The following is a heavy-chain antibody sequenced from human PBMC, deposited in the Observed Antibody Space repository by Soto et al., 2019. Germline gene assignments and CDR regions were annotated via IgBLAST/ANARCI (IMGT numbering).Heavy chain of an antibody. V-gene: IGHV1-69*06. J-gene: IGHJ5*02. Sequence: SVKVSCKASGGTFSTYTFSWVRQAPGQGLEWMGRIIPIFGTPYYAQKFQGRVTITADKSTSTVYMELSSLGSDDTAVYFCARGLECRGYCLDKPKWLGPWGQGTLVTVYS. CDR2: IIPIFGTP. CDR3: ARGLECRGYCLDKPKWLGP. D-gene: IGHD2-15*01. CDR1: GGTFSTYT.